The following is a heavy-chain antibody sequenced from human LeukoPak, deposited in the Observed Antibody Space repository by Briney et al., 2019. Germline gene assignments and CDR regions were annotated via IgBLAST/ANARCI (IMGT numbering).Heavy chain of an antibody. CDR1: GFTFSTYW. D-gene: IGHD6-6*01. CDR2: INSDETRI. J-gene: IGHJ6*03. CDR3: ARVYSSSSEGYYYYYMDV. Sequence: PGGSLRLSCAASGFTFSTYWMHWVRQVPGKGLVWVSRINSDETRINYADSVKGRFTISRDNSKNTLYLQMGSLRAEDMAVYYCARVYSSSSEGYYYYYMDVWGKGTTVTVSS. V-gene: IGHV3-74*01.